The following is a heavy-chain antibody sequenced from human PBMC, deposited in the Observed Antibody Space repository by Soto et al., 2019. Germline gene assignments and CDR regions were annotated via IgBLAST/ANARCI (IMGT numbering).Heavy chain of an antibody. Sequence: QMQLQESGPGLLQPSETLSLTCSVSGGSVRSGSYYWTWIRQPPGKGLEWIGYIYQSGTTNYNASLKSRATISIDTSKNQFFLNLNSVTAADTAVYYCARDSSGRHDYWGQGTLVTVSS. V-gene: IGHV4-61*01. CDR2: IYQSGTT. CDR3: ARDSSGRHDY. D-gene: IGHD3-22*01. J-gene: IGHJ4*02. CDR1: GGSVRSGSYY.